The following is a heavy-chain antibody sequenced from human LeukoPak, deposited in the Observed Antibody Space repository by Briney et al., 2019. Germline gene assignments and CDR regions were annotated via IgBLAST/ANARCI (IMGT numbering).Heavy chain of an antibody. J-gene: IGHJ6*03. V-gene: IGHV1-46*01. CDR3: ARDPRAAIGYYYYYMDV. D-gene: IGHD2-2*02. CDR1: GYTFTSYY. CDR2: INPSGGST. Sequence: ASVKVSCKASGYTFTSYYMHWVRQAPGQGLEWMGIINPSGGSTSYAQKFQGRVTMTRDTSTSTVYMELSSLRSEDTAVYYCARDPRAAIGYYYYYMDVWGKGTTVTVSS.